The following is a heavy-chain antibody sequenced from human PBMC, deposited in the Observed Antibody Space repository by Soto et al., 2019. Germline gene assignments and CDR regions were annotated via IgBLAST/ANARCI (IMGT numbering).Heavy chain of an antibody. D-gene: IGHD1-26*01. CDR3: ARAVGPGWSELLPHY. V-gene: IGHV3-53*01. Sequence: GGSLRLSCAASGFTVSSNYMSWVRQAPGKGLEWVSVIYSGGSTYYADSVKGRFTISRDNSKNTLYLQMNSLRAEDTAVYYCARAVGPGWSELLPHYWGQGTMVTVSS. CDR2: IYSGGST. J-gene: IGHJ4*02. CDR1: GFTVSSNY.